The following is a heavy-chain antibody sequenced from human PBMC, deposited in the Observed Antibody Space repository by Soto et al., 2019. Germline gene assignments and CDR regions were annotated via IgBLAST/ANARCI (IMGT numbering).Heavy chain of an antibody. Sequence: EVQLVESGGGLVQPGESLRLSCAASGFTFSPFYMHWVRQAPGKGLEWVSHINGDGTTTVYADSVKGRFTISRDNDKSTLYLQMSSLITEDTAVYYCVRDRGYPDSFDIWGQGTMVTVSS. V-gene: IGHV3-74*01. CDR2: INGDGTTT. CDR3: VRDRGYPDSFDI. J-gene: IGHJ3*02. CDR1: GFTFSPFY. D-gene: IGHD6-13*01.